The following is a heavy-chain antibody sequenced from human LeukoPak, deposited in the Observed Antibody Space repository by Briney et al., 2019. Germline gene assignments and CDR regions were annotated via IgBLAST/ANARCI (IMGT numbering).Heavy chain of an antibody. V-gene: IGHV3-48*04. CDR2: ISSSSSTI. D-gene: IGHD6-19*01. CDR3: ARDGIAVAGTRDDAFDI. J-gene: IGHJ3*02. CDR1: GFTFSSYS. Sequence: GGSLRLSCAASGFTFSSYSMNWVRQAPGKGLEWVSYISSSSSTIYYADSVKGRFTISRDNAKNSLYLQMNSLRAEDTAVYYCARDGIAVAGTRDDAFDIWGQGTMVIVSS.